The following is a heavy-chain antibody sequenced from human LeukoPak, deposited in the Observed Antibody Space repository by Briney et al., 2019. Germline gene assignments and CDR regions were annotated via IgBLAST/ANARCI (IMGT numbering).Heavy chain of an antibody. D-gene: IGHD3-3*01. J-gene: IGHJ4*02. CDR3: ASRLRFLEWFYFDY. Sequence: PSETLSLTCAVYGGSFSGYYWSWIRQPPGKGLEWIGEINHSGSTNYNPSLKSRVTISVDTSKNQFSLKLSPVTAADTAVYYCASRLRFLEWFYFDYWGQGTLVTVSS. CDR2: INHSGST. V-gene: IGHV4-34*01. CDR1: GGSFSGYY.